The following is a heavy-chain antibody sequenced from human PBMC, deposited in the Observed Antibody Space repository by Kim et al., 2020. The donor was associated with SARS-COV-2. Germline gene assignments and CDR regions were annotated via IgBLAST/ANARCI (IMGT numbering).Heavy chain of an antibody. V-gene: IGHV3-15*01. J-gene: IGHJ3*02. CDR2: IKSKTDGGTT. D-gene: IGHD3-22*01. CDR3: TTLRITMIVVVPDAFDI. Sequence: GGSLRLSCAASGFTFSNAWMSWVHQAPGKGLEWVGRIKSKTDGGTTDYAAPVKGRFTISRDDSKNTLYLQMNSLKTEDTAVYYCTTLRITMIVVVPDAFDIWGQGTMVTVSS. CDR1: GFTFSNAW.